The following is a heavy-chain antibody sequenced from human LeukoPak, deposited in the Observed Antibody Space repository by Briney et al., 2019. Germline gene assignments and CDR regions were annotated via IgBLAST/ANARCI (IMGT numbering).Heavy chain of an antibody. Sequence: GGSLRLSCAASGFTFSNYAMSWVRQAPGKGLEWVSAITGSGGTTYYVDSVKGRFTISRDNSENTLFLQMNSLRAEDTALYYCAKAAPETTKVTFDYWGQGTLVTVSS. CDR1: GFTFSNYA. CDR2: ITGSGGTT. V-gene: IGHV3-23*01. CDR3: AKAAPETTKVTFDY. J-gene: IGHJ4*02. D-gene: IGHD4-23*01.